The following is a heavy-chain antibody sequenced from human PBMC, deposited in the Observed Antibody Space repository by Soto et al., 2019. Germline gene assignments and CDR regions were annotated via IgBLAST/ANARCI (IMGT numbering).Heavy chain of an antibody. CDR1: GYTFTSYA. V-gene: IGHV1-3*01. Sequence: QVQLVQSGAEVKKPGASVKVSCKASGYTFTSYAMHWVRQAPGQRLEWMGWINAGNGNTKYSQKFQGRVTITRDTSASTAYMELSSLRSEDTAVYYCARTMTERITIFGVARVGYMDVWGKGTTVTVSS. J-gene: IGHJ6*03. CDR2: INAGNGNT. CDR3: ARTMTERITIFGVARVGYMDV. D-gene: IGHD3-3*01.